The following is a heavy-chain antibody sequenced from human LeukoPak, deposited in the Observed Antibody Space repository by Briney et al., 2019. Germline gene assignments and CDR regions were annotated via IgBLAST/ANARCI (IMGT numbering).Heavy chain of an antibody. J-gene: IGHJ3*02. CDR3: ARGRDPIVGVPAAMEVNDAFDI. D-gene: IGHD2-2*01. Sequence: ASVKVSCKASGFTFTSSAMQWVRQARGQRLEWIGWIIVGSGDTNYAQKFQERVTITRDMSTKTAYMELRRLRSEDTAVYYCARGRDPIVGVPAAMEVNDAFDIWGQGTMVTVSS. CDR2: IIVGSGDT. V-gene: IGHV1-58*02. CDR1: GFTFTSSA.